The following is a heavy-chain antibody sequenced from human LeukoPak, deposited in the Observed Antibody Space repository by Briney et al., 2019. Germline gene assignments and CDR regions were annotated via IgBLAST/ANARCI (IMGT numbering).Heavy chain of an antibody. CDR1: GFTFSNAW. V-gene: IGHV3-15*01. CDR2: IKSKTDGGTT. D-gene: IGHD2-2*01. Sequence: GGSLRLSCAAAGFTFSNAWMSWVRQAPGKGLEWVGRIKSKTDGGTTDYAAPVKGRFTISRDDSKNTLYLQMNSLRAEDTAVYYCAKDLYQPLSDYWGQGTLVTVSS. CDR3: AKDLYQPLSDY. J-gene: IGHJ4*02.